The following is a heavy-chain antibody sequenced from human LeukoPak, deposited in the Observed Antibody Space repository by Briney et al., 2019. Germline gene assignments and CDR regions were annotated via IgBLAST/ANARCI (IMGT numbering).Heavy chain of an antibody. J-gene: IGHJ4*02. Sequence: GGSLRRSCAASGFTFSTYAMSWVRQAPGKGLEWVSTVVNGNDATYYADSVKGRFTISRDHSKKTLYLQMTSLRTDDTAVYYCAKREDYSRNWSVDFNYWGQGTLVTVSS. D-gene: IGHD6-13*01. CDR3: AKREDYSRNWSVDFNY. CDR1: GFTFSTYA. V-gene: IGHV3-23*01. CDR2: VVNGNDAT.